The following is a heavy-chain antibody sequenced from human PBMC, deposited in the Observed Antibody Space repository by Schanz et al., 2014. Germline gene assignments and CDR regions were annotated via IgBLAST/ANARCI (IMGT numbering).Heavy chain of an antibody. D-gene: IGHD3-3*01. CDR2: ISSTSRAT. V-gene: IGHV3-48*01. CDR3: ARGVRIDY. CDR1: GFTFISYD. J-gene: IGHJ4*02. Sequence: AQLVESGGGVVQPGRSLRLSCVASGFTFISYDIHWVRQAPGKGLEWISYISSTSRATYYADSVKGRFTISRDNAKNSLYLQMNSLTAEDTAVYYCARGVRIDYWGQGTLVTVSS.